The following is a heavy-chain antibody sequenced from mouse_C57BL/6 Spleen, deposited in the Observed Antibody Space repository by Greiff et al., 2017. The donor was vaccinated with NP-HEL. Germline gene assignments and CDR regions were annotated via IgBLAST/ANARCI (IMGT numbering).Heavy chain of an antibody. Sequence: QVQLQQSGAELARPGASVKMSCKASGSTFTSYTMHWVKQRPGQGLEWIGYINPSSGYTKYNQKFKDKATLTAAKSSSTAYMQLSSLTSEDSAVYYCAGSHYDYDVGRFDYWGQGTTLTVSS. CDR1: GSTFTSYT. J-gene: IGHJ2*01. CDR2: INPSSGYT. V-gene: IGHV1-4*01. D-gene: IGHD2-4*01. CDR3: AGSHYDYDVGRFDY.